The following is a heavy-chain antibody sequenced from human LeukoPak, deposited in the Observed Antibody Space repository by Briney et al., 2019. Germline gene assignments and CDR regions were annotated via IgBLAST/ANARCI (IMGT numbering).Heavy chain of an antibody. V-gene: IGHV3-66*01. CDR2: IYSGGST. CDR1: GFTVSSNY. CDR3: ASVKAYSSSSDFDY. J-gene: IGHJ4*02. Sequence: PGGSLRLSCAASGFTVSSNYMSWVRQAPGKGLEWVSVIYSGGSTYYADSVKGRFTISRDNSKNTLYLQMNSLRAEDTAVYYCASVKAYSSSSDFDYWGQGTLVTVSS. D-gene: IGHD6-6*01.